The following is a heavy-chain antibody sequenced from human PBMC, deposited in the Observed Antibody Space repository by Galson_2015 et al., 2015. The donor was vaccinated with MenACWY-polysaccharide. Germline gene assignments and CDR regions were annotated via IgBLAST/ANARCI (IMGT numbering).Heavy chain of an antibody. CDR1: GGTFSSYA. J-gene: IGHJ6*03. CDR3: ARAITMVRGVTYYYYYYYMDV. D-gene: IGHD3-10*01. CDR2: IIPIFGTA. Sequence: SVKVSCKASGGTFSSYAISWVRQAPGQGLEWMGGIIPIFGTANYAQKFQGRVTITADESTSTAYMELSSLRSEDTAVYYCARAITMVRGVTYYYYYYYMDVWGKGTTVTVSS. V-gene: IGHV1-69*13.